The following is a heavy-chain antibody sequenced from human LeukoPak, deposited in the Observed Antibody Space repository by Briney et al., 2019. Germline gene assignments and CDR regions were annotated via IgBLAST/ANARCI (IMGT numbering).Heavy chain of an antibody. J-gene: IGHJ4*02. D-gene: IGHD1-7*01. Sequence: ASVKVSCKASGYSFTGSYIHWVGQAPGQGPEWMGVINPSGSSTIYAQKFKGRVTMTKDTSTGTVYMDLSSLRSEDTAVYYCASTKASDWHLTASPLDFWGQGTLVSVSS. CDR1: GYSFTGSY. CDR2: INPSGSST. V-gene: IGHV1-46*01. CDR3: ASTKASDWHLTASPLDF.